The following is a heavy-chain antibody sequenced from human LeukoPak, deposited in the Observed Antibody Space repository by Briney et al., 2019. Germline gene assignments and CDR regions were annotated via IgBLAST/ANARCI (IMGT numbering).Heavy chain of an antibody. J-gene: IGHJ4*02. D-gene: IGHD3-22*01. CDR2: IYTSGST. V-gene: IGHV4-39*07. Sequence: SETLSLTCSVSGVSIRSSSYYWAWIRQPPGEGLEWIGRIYTSGSTNYNPSLKSRVTISVDTSKNQFSLKLSSVTAGDTGVYYCAREPSHYYDSIGHFYYWGQGTLVTVSS. CDR3: AREPSHYYDSIGHFYY. CDR1: GVSIRSSSYY.